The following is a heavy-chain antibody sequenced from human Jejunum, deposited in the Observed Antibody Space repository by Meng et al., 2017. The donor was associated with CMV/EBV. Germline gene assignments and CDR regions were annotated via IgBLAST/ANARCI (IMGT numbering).Heavy chain of an antibody. Sequence: NSNWMHWVRQAPGKGLVWVSRINTDGSSTTYADSAKGRFTISRDTAKNTMYLQMNSLRVEDTAVYYCVRNGYCTSANCYGAFDIWGRGTMVTVSS. CDR1: NSNW. V-gene: IGHV3-74*03. D-gene: IGHD2-2*01. J-gene: IGHJ3*02. CDR2: INTDGSST. CDR3: VRNGYCTSANCYGAFDI.